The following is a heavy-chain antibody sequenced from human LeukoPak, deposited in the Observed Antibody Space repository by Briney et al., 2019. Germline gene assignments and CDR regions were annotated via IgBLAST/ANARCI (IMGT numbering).Heavy chain of an antibody. CDR2: INTDGSSV. Sequence: PGGSLRLSCAASGFIFSNYWMHWVRQAPGEGLMWVSRINTDGSSVSYADSVKGRFTISRDNAKNSLYLQMNSLRAEDTAVYYCARDLYYDSSGYSYYWGQGTLVTVSS. CDR1: GFIFSNYW. J-gene: IGHJ4*02. D-gene: IGHD3-22*01. V-gene: IGHV3-74*01. CDR3: ARDLYYDSSGYSYY.